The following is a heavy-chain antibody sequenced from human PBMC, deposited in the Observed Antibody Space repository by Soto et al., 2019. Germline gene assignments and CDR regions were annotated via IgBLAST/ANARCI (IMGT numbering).Heavy chain of an antibody. Sequence: PGGSLRLSCAASGFTFSNAWMSWVRQAPGKGLEWVGRIKSKTDGGTTDYAAPVKGRFTISRDNSKNTLYLQMNSLRAEDTAVYYCARDLSGSGSYYSDLPYYYGMDVWGQGTTVTVSS. CDR2: IKSKTDGGTT. CDR1: GFTFSNAW. J-gene: IGHJ6*02. D-gene: IGHD3-10*01. CDR3: ARDLSGSGSYYSDLPYYYGMDV. V-gene: IGHV3-15*01.